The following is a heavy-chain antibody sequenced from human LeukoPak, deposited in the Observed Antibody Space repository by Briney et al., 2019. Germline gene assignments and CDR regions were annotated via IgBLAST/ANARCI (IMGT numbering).Heavy chain of an antibody. D-gene: IGHD2-15*01. CDR3: ARTPTLRTYYYYMDV. CDR2: IYYSGST. Sequence: SETLSLTCTVSGGSISSSSYYWGWIRQPPGKGLEWSGSIYYSGSTYYNPSLKSRVTISVDTSKNQFSLKLSSVTAADTAVYYCARTPTLRTYYYYMDVWGKGTTVTVSS. J-gene: IGHJ6*03. V-gene: IGHV4-39*01. CDR1: GGSISSSSYY.